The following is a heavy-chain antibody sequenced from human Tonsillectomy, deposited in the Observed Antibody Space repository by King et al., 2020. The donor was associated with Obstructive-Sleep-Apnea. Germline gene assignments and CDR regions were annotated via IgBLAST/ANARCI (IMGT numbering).Heavy chain of an antibody. D-gene: IGHD1-26*01. V-gene: IGHV3-15*01. J-gene: IGHJ4*02. CDR3: STEGDVGPADLSY. CDR1: GFTFKNAH. CDR2: IKTETEGGTN. Sequence: QLVQSGGGLVKPGGSLRLSCAASGFTFKNAHLSWVRQAPGKGLEWVGRIKTETEGGTNDYAAPAKGRFTIPRDDSTDTLYLHMNSLRTEDTAMYYCSTEGDVGPADLSYWGRGTLVTVSP.